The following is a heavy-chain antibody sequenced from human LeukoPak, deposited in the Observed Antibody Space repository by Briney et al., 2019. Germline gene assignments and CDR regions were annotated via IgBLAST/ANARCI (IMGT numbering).Heavy chain of an antibody. CDR2: MNPNSGNT. J-gene: IGHJ4*02. CDR1: GYTFTNYD. V-gene: IGHV1-8*03. Sequence: ASVKVSCKASGYTFTNYDITWVRQATGQGLEWMGYMNPNSGNTGYAQKFQGRVTITKNTSTSTAYMELSSLRSEDTAVYYCAREGFDYWGQGTLVTVSS. CDR3: AREGFDY.